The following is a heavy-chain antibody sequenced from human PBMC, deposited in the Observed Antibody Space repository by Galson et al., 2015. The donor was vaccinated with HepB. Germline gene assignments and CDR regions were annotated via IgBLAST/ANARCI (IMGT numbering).Heavy chain of an antibody. V-gene: IGHV4-39*01. D-gene: IGHD5-24*01. CDR1: GGSISSSSYY. CDR3: ARSPAAKMATFDY. CDR2: IYYSGST. J-gene: IGHJ4*02. Sequence: LSLTCTVSGGSISSSSYYWGWIRQPPGKGLEWIGSIYYSGSTYYNSSLKSRVTISVDTSKNQFSLKLSSVTAADTAVYYCARSPAAKMATFDYWGQGTLVTVSS.